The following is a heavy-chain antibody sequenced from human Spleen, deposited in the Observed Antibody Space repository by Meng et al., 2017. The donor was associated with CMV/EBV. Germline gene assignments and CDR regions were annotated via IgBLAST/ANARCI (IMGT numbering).Heavy chain of an antibody. Sequence: GGSLRLSCAASGFLFSNYEMHWVRQAPGKGLEWVASLRYDESNKYYADSVRGRFTISRENSKNTLYLQMNSLRAEDTAVYYCARDRGLGVVPFDYWGQGTLVTVSS. CDR3: ARDRGLGVVPFDY. CDR1: GFLFSNYE. J-gene: IGHJ4*02. V-gene: IGHV3-30*02. D-gene: IGHD3-3*01. CDR2: LRYDESNK.